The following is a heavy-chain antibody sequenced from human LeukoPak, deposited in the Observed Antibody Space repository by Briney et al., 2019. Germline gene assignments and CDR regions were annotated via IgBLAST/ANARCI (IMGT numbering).Heavy chain of an antibody. D-gene: IGHD3-10*01. CDR1: GFTFSSYA. CDR2: ISGSGGST. CDR3: ARENGMVGGVIEDAFDI. Sequence: PGGSLRLSCAASGFTFSSYAMSWVRQAPGKGLEWVSAISGSGGSTYYADSVKGRFTISRDNSKNTLYLQMNSLRPEDTAVYFCARENGMVGGVIEDAFDIWGQGTMVIVSS. J-gene: IGHJ3*02. V-gene: IGHV3-23*01.